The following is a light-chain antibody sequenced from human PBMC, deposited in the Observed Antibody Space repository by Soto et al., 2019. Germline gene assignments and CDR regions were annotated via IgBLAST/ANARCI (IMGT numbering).Light chain of an antibody. CDR3: QQYGSSVKT. CDR2: GAS. J-gene: IGKJ1*01. CDR1: QSVSSNY. V-gene: IGKV3-20*01. Sequence: EIVLTQSPGTLSLPPGERATLSCRASQSVSSNYLAWYQQKPGQAPSLLIFGASNRATDIPDRFSGSGSGTDFTLTISRLEPEDFAVYFCQQYGSSVKTFGQGTKVDIK.